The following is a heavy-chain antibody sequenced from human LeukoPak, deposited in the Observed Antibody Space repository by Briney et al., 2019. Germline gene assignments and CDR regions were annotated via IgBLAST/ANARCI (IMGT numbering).Heavy chain of an antibody. D-gene: IGHD2-15*01. V-gene: IGHV3-33*01. CDR2: IWYYGSNK. CDR3: ARISCTGNSCRPYSYYDMDV. J-gene: IGHJ6*02. Sequence: GGSLRLSCAASGFTFNTFGMNWVRQAPGKGLEWVAVIWYYGSNKYYADSVKGRFTVSRDNSKSTLYLQLNSLRVEDTAVYYCARISCTGNSCRPYSYYDMDVWGQGTTVTVSS. CDR1: GFTFNTFG.